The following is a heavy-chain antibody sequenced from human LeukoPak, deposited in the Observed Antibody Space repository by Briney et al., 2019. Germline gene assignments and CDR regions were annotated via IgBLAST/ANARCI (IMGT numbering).Heavy chain of an antibody. D-gene: IGHD2-2*01. J-gene: IGHJ3*02. CDR1: GFTFSDHY. CDR2: IGKKSNGYNT. CDR3: ARVGVVVPAGMDI. Sequence: QSGGSLRLSCAASGFTFSDHYMDWVRQAPGEGREGVARIGKKSNGYNTQYAASVKGRFIISREDSRNSLYLQMNSLKTEDTAVYYCARVGVVVPAGMDIWGQGTMVTVSS. V-gene: IGHV3-72*01.